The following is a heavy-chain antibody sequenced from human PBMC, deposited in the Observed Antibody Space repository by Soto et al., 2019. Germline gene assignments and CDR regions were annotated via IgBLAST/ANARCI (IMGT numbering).Heavy chain of an antibody. Sequence: EVQLLESGGGLVQPGGSLRLSCAASGFTFSSYGMSWVRQAPGKGLEWVSAISGSGDSTNYADSVKGRFTISRDNSKNTLYLQMNNLRAEDTAVYYCANPRGGYCSGGSCYVIDYWGQGTLVTVSS. CDR3: ANPRGGYCSGGSCYVIDY. D-gene: IGHD2-15*01. V-gene: IGHV3-23*01. CDR2: ISGSGDST. CDR1: GFTFSSYG. J-gene: IGHJ4*02.